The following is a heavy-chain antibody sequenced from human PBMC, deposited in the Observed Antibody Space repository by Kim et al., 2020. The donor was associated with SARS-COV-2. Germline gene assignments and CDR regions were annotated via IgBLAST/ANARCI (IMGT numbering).Heavy chain of an antibody. CDR2: IYHSGST. V-gene: IGHV4-4*02. D-gene: IGHD1-26*01. Sequence: SETLSLTCAVSGGSISSSNWWSWVRQPPGKGLEWIGEIYHSGSTNYNPSLKSRVTISVDKSKNQFSLKLSSVTAADTAVYYCARSSGSYYRYFDYWGQGTLVTVSS. J-gene: IGHJ4*02. CDR3: ARSSGSYYRYFDY. CDR1: GGSISSSNW.